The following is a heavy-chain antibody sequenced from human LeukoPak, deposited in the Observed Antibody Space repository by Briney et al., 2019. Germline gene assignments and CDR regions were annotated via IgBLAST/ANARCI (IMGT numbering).Heavy chain of an antibody. CDR1: GGSISSSSYS. CDR2: IYYSGST. J-gene: IGHJ4*02. D-gene: IGHD5-24*01. Sequence: SETLSLTCTVSGGSISSSSYSWGWIRQPPGKGLEWIGSIYYSGSTYYNPSLKSRVTISVDTSKNQFSLKLSSVTAADTAVYYCARRRRDGYNYPFDYWGQGTLVTVSS. CDR3: ARRRRDGYNYPFDY. V-gene: IGHV4-39*01.